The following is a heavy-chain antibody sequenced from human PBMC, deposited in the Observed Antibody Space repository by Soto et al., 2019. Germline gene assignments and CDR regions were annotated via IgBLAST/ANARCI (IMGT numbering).Heavy chain of an antibody. CDR2: IYYTGST. CDR1: GDSVRNGGYY. CDR3: ARDGTEYYGEYYDY. V-gene: IGHV4-31*03. Sequence: QVQLQESGPGLVKPSQTLSLTCTVSGDSVRNGGYYWNWIRQYPGKGLEWIGYIYYTGSTSYNPSLESRLTISADTSKNQFSLRLRSVTAADTAVYYCARDGTEYYGEYYDYWGQGIPVTVSS. J-gene: IGHJ4*02. D-gene: IGHD4-17*01.